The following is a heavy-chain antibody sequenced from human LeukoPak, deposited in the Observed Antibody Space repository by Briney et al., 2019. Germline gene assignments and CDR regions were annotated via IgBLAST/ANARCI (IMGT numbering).Heavy chain of an antibody. CDR2: ICRGGAT. Sequence: GGSLRLSCAASGFTVSSNCMSWVRQAPGKGLEWAPVICRGGATYYADSVKGRFTISRHNSKNTLYLQMNSLRAEDTAVYYCARGAAVLRYFDWLLSEYYFDYWGQGTLVTVSS. D-gene: IGHD3-9*01. J-gene: IGHJ4*02. CDR3: ARGAAVLRYFDWLLSEYYFDY. CDR1: GFTVSSNC. V-gene: IGHV3-53*04.